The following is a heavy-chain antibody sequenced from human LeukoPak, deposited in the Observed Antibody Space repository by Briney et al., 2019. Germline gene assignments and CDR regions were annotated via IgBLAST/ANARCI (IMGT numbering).Heavy chain of an antibody. CDR3: ATQIVGALDY. D-gene: IGHD1-26*01. CDR2: ISSSSSYI. CDR1: GFTFSSYS. Sequence: GGSLRLSCAASGFTFSSYSMNWVRQAPGKGLEWVSSISSSSSYIYYADSVKGRFTISRDNAKNSLYLQMNSLRAEDTAVYYCATQIVGALDYWGQGTLVTVSS. V-gene: IGHV3-21*01. J-gene: IGHJ4*02.